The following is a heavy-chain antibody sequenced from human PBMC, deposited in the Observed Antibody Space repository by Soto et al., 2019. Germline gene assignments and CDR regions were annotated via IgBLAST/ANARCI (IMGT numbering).Heavy chain of an antibody. D-gene: IGHD1-20*01. J-gene: IGHJ3*02. Sequence: QLQLQESGPELVKPSETLSLTCTVSGGSISSSSYYWGWILQPPGKGLEWIGSIYYSGSTYYNPSLKSRVTLSIDTSKNQFTLKLSSVTAADTAVYYCARHDNHDAFDIWGQGTMVTVSS. V-gene: IGHV4-39*01. CDR2: IYYSGST. CDR3: ARHDNHDAFDI. CDR1: GGSISSSSYY.